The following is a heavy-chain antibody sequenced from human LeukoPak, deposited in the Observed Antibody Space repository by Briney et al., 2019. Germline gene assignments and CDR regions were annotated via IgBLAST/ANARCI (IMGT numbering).Heavy chain of an antibody. V-gene: IGHV3-48*01. D-gene: IGHD1-26*01. CDR2: ISSGSRTI. J-gene: IGHJ4*02. CDR3: ARESISGHRDFDY. CDR1: GYTFSSYS. Sequence: GGSLRLSCAASGYTFSSYSMNWVRQAPGKGLEWLSYISSGSRTIYYADSVKGRFTVSRDNAKSSLYLQMNSLRAEDTAVYYCARESISGHRDFDYWGQGALVTVSS.